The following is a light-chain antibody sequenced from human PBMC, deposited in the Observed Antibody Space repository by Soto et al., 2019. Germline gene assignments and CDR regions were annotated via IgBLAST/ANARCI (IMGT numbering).Light chain of an antibody. CDR3: QQANSFPYS. CDR1: HDFNNR. Sequence: DIQMSQSPSSVSASVGDRVTITCRASHDFNNRLAWYQQTPGKAPKLLIYAASSLQPGVPSRFSGSGSGTDFTLTISSMQHEDFATYYCQQANSFPYSFGQGTKLEMK. J-gene: IGKJ2*03. V-gene: IGKV1-12*01. CDR2: AAS.